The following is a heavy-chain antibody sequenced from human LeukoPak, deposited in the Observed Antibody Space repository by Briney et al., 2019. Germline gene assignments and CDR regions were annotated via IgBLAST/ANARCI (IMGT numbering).Heavy chain of an antibody. Sequence: SETLSLTCAVYGGSFRGYYWSWIRQPPGKGLEWIGEINHSGSTNYNPSLKSRVTISVDTSKNQFSLKLSSVTAADTAVYYCARAPPGIAAAGTQEAPFFDYWGQGTLVTVSS. J-gene: IGHJ4*02. V-gene: IGHV4-34*01. CDR3: ARAPPGIAAAGTQEAPFFDY. D-gene: IGHD6-13*01. CDR2: INHSGST. CDR1: GGSFRGYY.